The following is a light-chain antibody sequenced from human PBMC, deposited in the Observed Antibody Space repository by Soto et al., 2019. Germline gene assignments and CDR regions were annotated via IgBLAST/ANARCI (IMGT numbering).Light chain of an antibody. CDR2: LNSDGSH. Sequence: QLVLTQSPSASASLGASVKLTCTLSSGHSSYAIAWHQQQPEKGPRYLMKLNSDGSHSKGDGIPDRFSGPSSGAERYLTISSLRSEDEADYYCQTWGTGILVFGGGTKLTVL. CDR1: SGHSSYA. V-gene: IGLV4-69*01. J-gene: IGLJ2*01. CDR3: QTWGTGILV.